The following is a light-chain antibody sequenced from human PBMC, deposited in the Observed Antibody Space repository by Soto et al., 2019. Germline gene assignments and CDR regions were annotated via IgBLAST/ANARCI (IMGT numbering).Light chain of an antibody. Sequence: EIVLTQSPATLSLSPGERATLSCRASPSISSHLAWYQQKPGQAPRLLSYDASRRATGVPARVSGSGSGPDFTLTISSLEPEDFAVYYCQQRSNWPLTFGGGTKVEIK. V-gene: IGKV3-11*01. CDR1: PSISSH. J-gene: IGKJ4*01. CDR3: QQRSNWPLT. CDR2: DAS.